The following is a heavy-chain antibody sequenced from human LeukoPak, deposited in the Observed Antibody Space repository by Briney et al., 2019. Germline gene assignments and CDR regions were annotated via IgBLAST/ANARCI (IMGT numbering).Heavy chain of an antibody. V-gene: IGHV3-23*01. J-gene: IGHJ4*02. Sequence: GGSLRLSCAASGFTFSSYAMSWVRRAPGKGLEWFSAISGSGGSTYYADSVKGRFTISRDNSKNTLYLQMNSLRAEDTAVYYCAKCYYDSSGYYPFDYWGQGTLVTVSS. D-gene: IGHD3-22*01. CDR2: ISGSGGST. CDR1: GFTFSSYA. CDR3: AKCYYDSSGYYPFDY.